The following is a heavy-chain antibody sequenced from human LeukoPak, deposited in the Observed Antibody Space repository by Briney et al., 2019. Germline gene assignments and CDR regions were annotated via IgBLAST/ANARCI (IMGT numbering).Heavy chain of an antibody. CDR1: GFTFSDYW. Sequence: GGSLRLSCAASGFTFSDYWMHWVRQAPGKGLVWVSRINTDGSSTNYADSVKGRFTISRDNAKNTLYLQMDSLRAEDTAVYYCAGSSSLDYWGQGTLVTVSS. CDR2: INTDGSST. J-gene: IGHJ4*02. CDR3: AGSSSLDY. V-gene: IGHV3-74*01. D-gene: IGHD3-10*01.